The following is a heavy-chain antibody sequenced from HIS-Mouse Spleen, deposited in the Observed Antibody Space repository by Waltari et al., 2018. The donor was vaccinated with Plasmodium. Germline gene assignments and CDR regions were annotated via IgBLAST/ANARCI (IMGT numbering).Heavy chain of an antibody. CDR2: IIPILGIA. CDR3: ARERLGGDDAFDI. Sequence: QVQLVQSGAEVKKPGSSVKVSCKASGGTFSSYAISWVRQAPGQGLEWMGRIIPILGIANYAQKFQGRVTITADKSTSTAYMELSSLRSEDTAVYYCARERLGGDDAFDIWGQGTMVTVSS. D-gene: IGHD3-10*01. V-gene: IGHV1-69*04. J-gene: IGHJ3*02. CDR1: GGTFSSYA.